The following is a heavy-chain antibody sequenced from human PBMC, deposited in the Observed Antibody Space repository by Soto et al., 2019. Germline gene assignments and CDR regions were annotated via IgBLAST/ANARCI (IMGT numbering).Heavy chain of an antibody. J-gene: IGHJ4*02. CDR2: ISGSGGST. Sequence: GGSLRLSCAASGFTFSSYAMSWVRQAPGKGLEWVSAISGSGGSTYYADSVKGRFTISRDNSKNTLYLQMNSLRAEDTAVYYCAKDLVNYDILTGLKDFDYWGQGTLVTVSS. CDR3: AKDLVNYDILTGLKDFDY. V-gene: IGHV3-23*01. CDR1: GFTFSSYA. D-gene: IGHD3-9*01.